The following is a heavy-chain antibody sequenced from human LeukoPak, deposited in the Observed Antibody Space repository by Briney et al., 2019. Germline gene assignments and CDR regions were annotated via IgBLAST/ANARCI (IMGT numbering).Heavy chain of an antibody. Sequence: PGGSLRLSCTASGFTFEDYDMYWFRQTPGTGLQWVAFIRGKAYGGTTEYAASVKGRFTISRDDSKTIAYLQMNSLKTEDTAVYYCIRAPRTLCLVAYFDYWGQGALVTVSS. J-gene: IGHJ4*02. CDR1: GFTFEDYD. CDR2: IRGKAYGGTT. D-gene: IGHD5-12*01. CDR3: IRAPRTLCLVAYFDY. V-gene: IGHV3-49*03.